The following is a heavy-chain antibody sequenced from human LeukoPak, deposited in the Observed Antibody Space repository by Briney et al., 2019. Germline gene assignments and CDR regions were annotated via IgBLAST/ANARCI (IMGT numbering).Heavy chain of an antibody. CDR1: GDSIGSHY. V-gene: IGHV4-59*11. CDR3: ARDYYNSRGEAFDI. J-gene: IGHJ3*02. D-gene: IGHD2/OR15-2a*01. Sequence: SETLSLTCTVSGDSIGSHYWSWIRQPPGKGLEWIGYIFYVGSTNYNPSLKSRVTISVDTSKNQFSLKLNSVTAADTAVYYCARDYYNSRGEAFDIWGQGTMVTVSS. CDR2: IFYVGST.